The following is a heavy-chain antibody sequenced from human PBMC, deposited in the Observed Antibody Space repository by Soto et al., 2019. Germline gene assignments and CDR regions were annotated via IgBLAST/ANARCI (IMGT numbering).Heavy chain of an antibody. D-gene: IGHD5-18*01. CDR1: GFTFSSYA. Sequence: GGSLRLSCAASGFTFSSYAMSWVRQAPGKGLEWVSAISCSGGSTNDADPVKDRFTISRDNSKNTLYLQMNSLRAEDTAVYYCAKDPTYSYGPSDDYWGQGTLVTVSS. V-gene: IGHV3-23*01. J-gene: IGHJ4*02. CDR3: AKDPTYSYGPSDDY. CDR2: ISCSGGST.